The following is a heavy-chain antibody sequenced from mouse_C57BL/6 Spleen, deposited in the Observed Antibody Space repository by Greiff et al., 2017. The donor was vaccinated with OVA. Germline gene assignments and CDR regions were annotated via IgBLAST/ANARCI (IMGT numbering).Heavy chain of an antibody. J-gene: IGHJ1*03. D-gene: IGHD1-1*01. CDR3: ARSSVYYYGSSRYFDV. Sequence: EVQGVESGGGLVQPGGSLSLSCAASGFTFTDYYMSWVRQPPGKALEWLGFIRNKANGYTTEYSASVKGRFTISRDNSQSILYLQMNALRAEDSATYYCARSSVYYYGSSRYFDVWGTGTTVTVSS. CDR1: GFTFTDYY. CDR2: IRNKANGYTT. V-gene: IGHV7-3*01.